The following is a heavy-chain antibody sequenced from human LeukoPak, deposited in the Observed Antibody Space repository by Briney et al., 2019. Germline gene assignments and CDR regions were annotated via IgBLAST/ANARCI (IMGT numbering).Heavy chain of an antibody. CDR3: ASWQVVPAAGFDY. CDR1: GFTFSSYA. V-gene: IGHV3-30-3*01. CDR2: ISYDGSNK. Sequence: GRSLRLSCAASGFTFSSYAMHWVRQAPGKGLEWVAVISYDGSNKYYADSVKGRFTISRDNSKNTLYLQMNSLRAEDTAVYYCASWQVVPAAGFDYWGQGTLVTVSS. D-gene: IGHD2-2*01. J-gene: IGHJ4*02.